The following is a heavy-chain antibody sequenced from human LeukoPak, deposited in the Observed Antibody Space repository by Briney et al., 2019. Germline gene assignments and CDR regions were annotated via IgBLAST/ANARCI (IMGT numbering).Heavy chain of an antibody. CDR1: GFTYGSYT. D-gene: IGHD3-22*01. CDR3: ARHVVAVGFDY. J-gene: IGHJ4*02. CDR2: ITSSSSYI. Sequence: SGGSLRLSCAASGFTYGSYTMNWVRQAPGKGLEWVSSITSSSSYIYYADSVKGRFTISRDNAKNSLCLQMNSLRAEDTAVYYCARHVVAVGFDYWGQGTLVTVSS. V-gene: IGHV3-21*01.